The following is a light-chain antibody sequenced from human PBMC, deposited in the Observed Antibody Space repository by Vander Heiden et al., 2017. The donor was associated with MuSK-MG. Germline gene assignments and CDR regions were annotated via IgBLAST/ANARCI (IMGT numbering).Light chain of an antibody. CDR1: SSDVGGYNY. Sequence: PPSASGSPGQSVTISCTGTSSDVGGYNYVSWYQQHPGKAPKLMIYEVSKRPAGVPDRFSGSKSGNTASLTVSGLQAEDEADYYGSSYAGSNNLVFGGGTKLTVL. CDR2: EVS. J-gene: IGLJ2*01. V-gene: IGLV2-8*01. CDR3: SSYAGSNNLV.